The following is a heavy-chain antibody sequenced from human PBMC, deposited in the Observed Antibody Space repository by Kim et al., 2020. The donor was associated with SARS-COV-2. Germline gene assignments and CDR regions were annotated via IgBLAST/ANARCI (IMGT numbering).Heavy chain of an antibody. V-gene: IGHV6-1*01. J-gene: IGHJ3*02. D-gene: IGHD2-15*01. Sequence: WSNDYAVSVKSRMTFNPDTSKNQCSLQLNSVTPEDTAVYYCARGGAYAFDIWGQGTMVTVSS. CDR3: ARGGAYAFDI. CDR2: WSN.